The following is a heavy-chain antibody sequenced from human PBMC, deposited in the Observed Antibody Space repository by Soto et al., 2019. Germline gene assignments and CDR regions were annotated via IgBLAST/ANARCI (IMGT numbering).Heavy chain of an antibody. CDR2: IYYSVST. Sequence: QAELQESGPGLVKPSQTLSLTCTVSGGSISSGGHYWSWIRQHPGKGLEWIGYIYYSVSTYYNPSLRSRVTISLGTSQNQFSLRLTSLTAADTAVYYCARDGRVQYFPMDVWGKGTTVTVSS. D-gene: IGHD1-26*01. CDR1: GGSISSGGHY. J-gene: IGHJ6*03. V-gene: IGHV4-31*03. CDR3: ARDGRVQYFPMDV.